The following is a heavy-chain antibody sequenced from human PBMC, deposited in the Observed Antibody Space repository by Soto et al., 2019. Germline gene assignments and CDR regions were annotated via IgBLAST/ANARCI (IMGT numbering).Heavy chain of an antibody. D-gene: IGHD6-13*01. J-gene: IGHJ4*02. CDR3: ARATRAYSSSWPDY. V-gene: IGHV4-31*03. CDR2: IYYSGST. CDR1: GGSISSGGYY. Sequence: SETLSLTCTVSGGSISSGGYYWSWIRQHPGKDLEWIGYIYYSGSTYYNPSLKSRVTISVDTSKNQFSLKLSSVTAADTAVYYCARATRAYSSSWPDYWGQGTLVTVSS.